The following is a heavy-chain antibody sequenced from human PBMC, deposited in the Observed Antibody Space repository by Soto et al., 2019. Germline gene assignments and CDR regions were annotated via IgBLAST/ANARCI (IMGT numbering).Heavy chain of an antibody. V-gene: IGHV4-30-4*01. CDR1: GGSISSGDYY. D-gene: IGHD3-16*01. CDR3: ARVWGDHSSATSYYYGMDV. J-gene: IGHJ6*02. Sequence: SETLSLTCTVSGGSISSGDYYWSWIRQPPGKGLEWIGYIYYSGSTYYNPSLKSRVTISVDTSKNQFSLKLSSVTAADTAVYYCARVWGDHSSATSYYYGMDVWGQGTTVTVSS. CDR2: IYYSGST.